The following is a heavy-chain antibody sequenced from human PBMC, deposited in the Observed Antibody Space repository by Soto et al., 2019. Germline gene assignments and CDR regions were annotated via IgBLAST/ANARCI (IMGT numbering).Heavy chain of an antibody. Sequence: SDTLSLTCAVYGVSFSDHYWIWVRQPPGKGLEWIGEINQSGRTNYNPSLKSRVAIFLDKSKNQFSLMLNSVTAADTAVYYCARGGATPMVLTYWGQGTRVTVSS. V-gene: IGHV4-34*01. D-gene: IGHD5-18*01. CDR1: GVSFSDHY. CDR3: ARGGATPMVLTY. J-gene: IGHJ4*02. CDR2: INQSGRT.